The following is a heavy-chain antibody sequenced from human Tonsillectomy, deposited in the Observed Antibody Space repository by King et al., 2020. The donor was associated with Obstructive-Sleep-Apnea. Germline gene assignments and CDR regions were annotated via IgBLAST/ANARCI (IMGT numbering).Heavy chain of an antibody. CDR3: ARDGGY. CDR2: IYYSGST. CDR1: GDSISSSSYY. J-gene: IGHJ4*02. V-gene: IGHV4-39*07. D-gene: IGHD2-15*01. Sequence: LQLQESGPGLVKPSETLSLICTVSGDSISSSSYYWGWIRQPPGKRLEWIGTIYYSGSTSYNPSLKSLVAISVDTSKNQFSLNLSSVTAADTAVYYCARDGGYWGQGTLVTVSS.